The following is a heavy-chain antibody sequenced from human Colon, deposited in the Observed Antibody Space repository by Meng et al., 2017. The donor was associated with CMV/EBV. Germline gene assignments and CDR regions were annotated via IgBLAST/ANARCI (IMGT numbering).Heavy chain of an antibody. CDR1: GDTVMTSD. CDR3: ARGLRYFDWLPPSSWFDP. V-gene: IGHV1-8*01. J-gene: IGHJ5*02. Sequence: ASVKVSCKTSGDTVMTSDINWVRLAPGQGLEWMGWMNPNSGNTGYAQKFQGRVTITRNTSISTAYMELSSLRSEDTAVYYCARGLRYFDWLPPSSWFDPWGQGTLVTVSS. CDR2: MNPNSGNT. D-gene: IGHD3-9*01.